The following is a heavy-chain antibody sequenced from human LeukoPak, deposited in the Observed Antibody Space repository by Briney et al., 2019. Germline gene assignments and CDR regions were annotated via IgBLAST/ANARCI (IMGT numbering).Heavy chain of an antibody. CDR1: GYTFTDYG. CDR3: ARGSSSDWPLEY. D-gene: IGHD6-19*01. Sequence: ASVKVSCKASGYTFTDYGMHWVRQAPGQRLEWMGWINAYNGDTEYSQKFQGRVTITRDTSASTAYMELSTLRSEDTAVYYCARGSSSDWPLEYWGRGILVTVSS. J-gene: IGHJ4*02. V-gene: IGHV1-3*01. CDR2: INAYNGDT.